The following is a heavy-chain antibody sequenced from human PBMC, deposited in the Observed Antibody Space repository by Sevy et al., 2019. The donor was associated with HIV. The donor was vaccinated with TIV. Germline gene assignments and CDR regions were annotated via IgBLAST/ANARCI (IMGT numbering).Heavy chain of an antibody. CDR1: GYSISSGYY. CDR3: ARHFEDSSGYSDAYYFDY. D-gene: IGHD3-22*01. Sequence: SETLSLTCAVSGYSISSGYYWGWIRQPPGKGLEWIGSINHSGSTYYNPSLKSRVTISVDTSKNQFSLKLSSVTAADTAVDYCARHFEDSSGYSDAYYFDYWGQGTLVTVSS. V-gene: IGHV4-38-2*01. J-gene: IGHJ4*02. CDR2: INHSGST.